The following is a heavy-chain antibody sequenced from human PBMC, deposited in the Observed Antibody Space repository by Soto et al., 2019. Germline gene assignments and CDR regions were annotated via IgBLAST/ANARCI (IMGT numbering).Heavy chain of an antibody. V-gene: IGHV4-34*01. Sequence: SETLSLTCAVYGGSFSGYYWSWIRQPPGKGLEWIGEINHSGSTNYNPSLKSRVTISVDTSKNQFSLKLSSVTAADTAVYYCARGVGVVQAAIFVSYYGMDVWGQGTTVTVSS. CDR2: INHSGST. CDR1: GGSFSGYY. CDR3: ARGVGVVQAAIFVSYYGMDV. D-gene: IGHD2-2*01. J-gene: IGHJ6*02.